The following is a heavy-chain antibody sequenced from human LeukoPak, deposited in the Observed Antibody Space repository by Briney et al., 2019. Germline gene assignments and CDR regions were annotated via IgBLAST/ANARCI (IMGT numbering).Heavy chain of an antibody. D-gene: IGHD6-13*01. CDR1: GGSISSSSYY. CDR2: IYYSGST. V-gene: IGHV4-39*01. CDR3: ARHHIAAAGRPAEYFQH. Sequence: SETLSLTRTVSGGSISSSSYYWGWIRQPPGKGLEWIGSIYYSGSTYYNPSLKSRVTISVDTSKNQFSLKLSSVTAADTAVYYCARHHIAAAGRPAEYFQHWGQGTLVTVSS. J-gene: IGHJ1*01.